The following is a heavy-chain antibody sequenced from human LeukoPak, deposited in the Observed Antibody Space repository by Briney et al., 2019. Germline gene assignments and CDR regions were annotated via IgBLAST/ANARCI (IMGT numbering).Heavy chain of an antibody. CDR2: IYSDGST. V-gene: IGHV3-53*01. D-gene: IGHD3-9*01. CDR1: GFTVSGNY. CDR3: ARDKGDFLTGYYELGY. Sequence: PGGSLRLSCAASGFTVSGNYMSWVRQAPGKGLEWVSVIYSDGSTYYADSVKGRFTISRDNSKNTLYLQMSTLRAEDTAVYYCARDKGDFLTGYYELGYWGQGTLVTVSS. J-gene: IGHJ4*02.